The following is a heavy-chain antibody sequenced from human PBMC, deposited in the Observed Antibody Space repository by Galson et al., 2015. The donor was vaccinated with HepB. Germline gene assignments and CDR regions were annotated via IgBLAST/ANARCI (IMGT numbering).Heavy chain of an antibody. Sequence: SLRLSCAASGFTLSSYAMSWVRQAPGKGLEWVSAISGSGGSTYYADSVKGRFTISRDNSKNTLYLQMNSLRAEDTAVYYCAKDRRYYDSSGYYSLFDYWGQGTLVTVSS. J-gene: IGHJ4*02. CDR1: GFTLSSYA. CDR3: AKDRRYYDSSGYYSLFDY. CDR2: ISGSGGST. V-gene: IGHV3-23*01. D-gene: IGHD3-22*01.